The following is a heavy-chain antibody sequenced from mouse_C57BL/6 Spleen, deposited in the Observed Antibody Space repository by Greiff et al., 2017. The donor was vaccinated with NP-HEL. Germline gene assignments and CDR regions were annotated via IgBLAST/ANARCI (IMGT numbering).Heavy chain of an antibody. Sequence: VQLQQSGAELVKPGASVKLSCKASGFNITDYYMHWVKQRPEQGLEWIGRIDPKDGGTKYAPKFQGKATLTADKSSNTAYLQLSSLTSEDTAVYYCARGVEGYSYAMDYWGQGTSVTVSS. CDR1: GFNITDYY. CDR3: ARGVEGYSYAMDY. V-gene: IGHV14-2*01. D-gene: IGHD2-3*01. J-gene: IGHJ4*01. CDR2: IDPKDGGT.